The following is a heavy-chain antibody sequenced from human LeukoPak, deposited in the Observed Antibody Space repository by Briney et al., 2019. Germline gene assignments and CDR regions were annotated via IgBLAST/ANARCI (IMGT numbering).Heavy chain of an antibody. CDR1: GFTFSRYG. J-gene: IGHJ4*02. V-gene: IGHV3-23*01. Sequence: GGSLRLSCAASGFTFSRYGMNWVRQTPGKGLQWVSVISTTSLNTYYADSVKGRFTISRDNSKNTLYLQMSSLRVDDTAVYYCGRDGGNSCFDFWGQGTLVTVSS. CDR2: ISTTSLNT. D-gene: IGHD2/OR15-2a*01. CDR3: GRDGGNSCFDF.